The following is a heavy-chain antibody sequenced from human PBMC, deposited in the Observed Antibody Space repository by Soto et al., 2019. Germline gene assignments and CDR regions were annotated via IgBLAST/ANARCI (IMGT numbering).Heavy chain of an antibody. CDR2: INPKSGGT. V-gene: IGHV1-2*04. CDR3: ARGDSTDCSNGVCSFFYNHDMDV. CDR1: GYSFTDYH. D-gene: IGHD2-8*01. J-gene: IGHJ6*02. Sequence: QVQLVQSGAEVKKPGASVKVSCKASGYSFTDYHIHWVRQAPGQGLEWLGRINPKSGGTSTAQKFQGWVTMTTDPYISTASMELTRLTSDDTAIYYCARGDSTDCSNGVCSFFYNHDMDVWGQGTTVTVSS.